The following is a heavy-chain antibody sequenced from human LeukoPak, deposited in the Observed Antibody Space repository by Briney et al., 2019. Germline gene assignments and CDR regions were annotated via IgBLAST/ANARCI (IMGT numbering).Heavy chain of an antibody. CDR3: AKDPGSGYKYGYFQQ. CDR2: ISGSSDDT. CDR1: GFTFSSYD. V-gene: IGHV3-23*01. J-gene: IGHJ1*01. Sequence: GGSLRLSCAASGFTFSSYDMSWVRQAPGKGLEWVSSISGSSDDTYYTDSAKGRFTISRDNSKNTLYLQMNSLRADDTAVYYCAKDPGSGYKYGYFQQWGQGTLVTVSS. D-gene: IGHD5-12*01.